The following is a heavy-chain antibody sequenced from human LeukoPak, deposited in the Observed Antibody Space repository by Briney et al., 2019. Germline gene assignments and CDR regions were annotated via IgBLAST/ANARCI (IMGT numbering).Heavy chain of an antibody. Sequence: RGGSLRLSCAASGFTFSTFAMHWVRQAPGKGLEWVAVIWYVGSDKYYADSVKGRFTISRDNSKNTLYLQMNSLRAEDTAVYYCARAGYGAGNYYYYGMDVWGQGTAVTVSS. CDR2: IWYVGSDK. CDR1: GFTFSTFA. J-gene: IGHJ6*02. CDR3: ARAGYGAGNYYYYGMDV. D-gene: IGHD5-12*01. V-gene: IGHV3-33*01.